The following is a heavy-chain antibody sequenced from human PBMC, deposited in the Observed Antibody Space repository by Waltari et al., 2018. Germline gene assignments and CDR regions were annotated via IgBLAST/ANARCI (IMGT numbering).Heavy chain of an antibody. CDR2: IIPEIGAS. J-gene: IGHJ4*02. CDR1: GGTFGRFA. Sequence: QVQLVQSGAEVKKPGSSVKVSCKASGGTFGRFAISWVRQAAGEGLEWMGGIIPEIGASNYAQKFQGTVAFTADDSTRIASMEVSSLSLEDTAVYFCATDTSPPYWGQGTLVIVSS. V-gene: IGHV1-69*01. D-gene: IGHD2-2*01. CDR3: ATDTSPPY.